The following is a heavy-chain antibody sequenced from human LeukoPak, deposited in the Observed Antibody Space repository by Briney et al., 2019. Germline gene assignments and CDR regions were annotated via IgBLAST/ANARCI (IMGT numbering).Heavy chain of an antibody. V-gene: IGHV3-9*01. CDR3: AKDIVRDGYNPLLHY. CDR2: ISWNSGSI. Sequence: PGGSLRLSCAASGFTFDDYAMHWVRQAPGKGLEWVSGISWNSGSIGYADSVKGQFTISRDNAKNSLYLQMNSLRAEDTALYYCAKDIVRDGYNPLLHYWGQGTLVTVSS. J-gene: IGHJ4*02. D-gene: IGHD5-24*01. CDR1: GFTFDDYA.